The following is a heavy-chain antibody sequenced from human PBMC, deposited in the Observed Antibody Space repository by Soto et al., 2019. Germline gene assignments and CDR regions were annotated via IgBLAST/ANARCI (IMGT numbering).Heavy chain of an antibody. Sequence: PGGSLRLSCAASGVPFSSYWMHWVRQAPGKGLVWVSRINSDGSSTSYADSVKGRFTISRDNAKNTLYLQMNSLRAEDTAVYYCARDDTVTLDNWFDPWGQGTLVTVSS. J-gene: IGHJ5*02. CDR3: ARDDTVTLDNWFDP. D-gene: IGHD4-4*01. CDR1: GVPFSSYW. CDR2: INSDGSST. V-gene: IGHV3-74*01.